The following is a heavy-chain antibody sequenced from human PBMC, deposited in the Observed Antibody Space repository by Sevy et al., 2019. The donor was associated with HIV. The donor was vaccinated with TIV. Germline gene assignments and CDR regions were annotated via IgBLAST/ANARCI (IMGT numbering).Heavy chain of an antibody. CDR3: VRGGVLVPAALSYFDY. V-gene: IGHV3-11*01. CDR1: GFTFSDYY. D-gene: IGHD2-2*01. Sequence: GGSLRLSCAASGFTFSDYYMSWIRQAPGKGLEWVSYISSSGSTIYYADSVKGRFTISRDNAKNSLYLQMNSLRAEDTAVYYCVRGGVLVPAALSYFDYWGQGTLVTVSS. CDR2: ISSSGSTI. J-gene: IGHJ4*02.